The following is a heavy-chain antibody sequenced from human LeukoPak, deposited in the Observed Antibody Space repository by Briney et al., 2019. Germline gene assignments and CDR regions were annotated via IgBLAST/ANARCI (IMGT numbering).Heavy chain of an antibody. J-gene: IGHJ4*02. D-gene: IGHD3-3*01. CDR1: GGTFSSYA. CDR3: ARTGEWLLYSGFDY. CDR2: IIPIFGTA. V-gene: IGHV1-69*13. Sequence: SVKVSCKASGGTFSSYAISWVRQAPGQGLEWVGGIIPIFGTANYAQKFQGRVTITADESTSTAYMELSSLRSEDTAVYYCARTGEWLLYSGFDYWGQGTLVTVSS.